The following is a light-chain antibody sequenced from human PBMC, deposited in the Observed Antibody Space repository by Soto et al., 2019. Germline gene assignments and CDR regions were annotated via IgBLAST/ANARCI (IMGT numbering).Light chain of an antibody. CDR1: SSDVGGYNY. CDR2: DVS. V-gene: IGLV2-14*03. Sequence: QSALTQPASVSGSPGQSITISCTGTSSDVGGYNYASWYQQHPGKAPKLMIYDVSARPSGVSNRFSGSKSGNTASLTISGLQAEDEADYYCSSYKSSSTLFVFGTGTKVTVL. CDR3: SSYKSSSTLFV. J-gene: IGLJ1*01.